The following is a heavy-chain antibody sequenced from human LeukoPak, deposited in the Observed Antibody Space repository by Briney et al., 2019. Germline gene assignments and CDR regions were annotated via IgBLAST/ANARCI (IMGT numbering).Heavy chain of an antibody. D-gene: IGHD6-13*01. Sequence: SQTLSLTCAISGDSVSSNSATWNWIRQSPSRGLEWLGRTYYRSEWFHDYAGSVRSRITIDPDTSKNHFSLHLNSVTPEDTAMYYCARIITAAADSWGQGTLVTVSS. CDR1: GDSVSSNSAT. CDR2: TYYRSEWFH. V-gene: IGHV6-1*01. J-gene: IGHJ5*01. CDR3: ARIITAAADS.